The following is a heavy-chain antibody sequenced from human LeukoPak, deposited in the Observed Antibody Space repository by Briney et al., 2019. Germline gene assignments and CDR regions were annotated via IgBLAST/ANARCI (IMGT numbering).Heavy chain of an antibody. CDR2: IWYDGSNK. CDR3: ARGPEVWELIEAGGPDY. D-gene: IGHD1-26*01. J-gene: IGHJ4*02. Sequence: GGSLRLSCATSGFTFRSHAMHWVRQSPGKGLEWVAQIWYDGSNKYYADSVKGRFSVSRDNSKNTLYLQMNSLRVEDTAVYYCARGPEVWELIEAGGPDYWGQGTLVTVSS. V-gene: IGHV3-33*01. CDR1: GFTFRSHA.